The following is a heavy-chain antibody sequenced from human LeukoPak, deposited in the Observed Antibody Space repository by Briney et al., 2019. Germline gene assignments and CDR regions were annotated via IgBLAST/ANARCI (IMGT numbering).Heavy chain of an antibody. CDR1: GFTFSADS. CDR3: ATRVSTSRSFDY. Sequence: GGSLRLSCAASGFTFSADSMSWVRQAPGKGLEWVSVIYSGGSTYYADSVKGRFTISRDNSKNTLYLQMNSLRAEDTAVYYCATRVSTSRSFDYWGQGTLVTVSS. J-gene: IGHJ4*02. V-gene: IGHV3-53*01. CDR2: IYSGGST.